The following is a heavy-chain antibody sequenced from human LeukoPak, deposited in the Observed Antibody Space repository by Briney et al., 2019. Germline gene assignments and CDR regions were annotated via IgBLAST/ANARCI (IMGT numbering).Heavy chain of an antibody. CDR3: ARYLRFPGYNWFDP. D-gene: IGHD5/OR15-5a*01. J-gene: IGHJ5*02. CDR1: GYTFTSYG. V-gene: IGHV1-18*01. Sequence: GASVKVSCKASGYTFTSYGISWVRQAPGQGLEWMGWISAYNGNTNYAQKLQGRVTMTTDTSTSTAYMELRSLRSDDTAVYYCARYLRFPGYNWFDPWGQGTLVTVSS. CDR2: ISAYNGNT.